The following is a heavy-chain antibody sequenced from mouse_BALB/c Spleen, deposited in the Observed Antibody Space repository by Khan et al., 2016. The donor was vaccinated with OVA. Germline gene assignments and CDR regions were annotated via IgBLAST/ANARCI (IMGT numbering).Heavy chain of an antibody. V-gene: IGHV9-4*02. D-gene: IGHD2-12*01. CDR3: ARGGAVFYRNDGGAMDY. CDR2: INTHSGVP. J-gene: IGHJ4*01. CDR1: GYTFTTAG. Sequence: QIQLVQSGPELKKPGETVRISCKASGYTFTTAGMQWVQKMPGKGLKWIGWINTHSGVPKYAEDFKGRFAFSLETSASIGYLQITNLKNEDTATYFCARGGAVFYRNDGGAMDYWGQGTSVTVSS.